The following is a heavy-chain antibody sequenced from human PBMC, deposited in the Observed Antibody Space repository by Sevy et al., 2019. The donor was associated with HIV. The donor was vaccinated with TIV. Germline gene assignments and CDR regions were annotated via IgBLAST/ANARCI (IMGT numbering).Heavy chain of an antibody. D-gene: IGHD6-13*01. J-gene: IGHJ4*02. V-gene: IGHV3-72*01. CDR2: TRNKADGDTT. Sequence: GGSLRLSCVASGFTFSDHYMEWVRQAPGKGLEWVGRTRNKADGDTTEYAASVKGRFTISREESKNSLYVQMNSLKAEDTAVYYCATDAGIAAAGRVFDYWGQGTLVTVSS. CDR1: GFTFSDHY. CDR3: ATDAGIAAAGRVFDY.